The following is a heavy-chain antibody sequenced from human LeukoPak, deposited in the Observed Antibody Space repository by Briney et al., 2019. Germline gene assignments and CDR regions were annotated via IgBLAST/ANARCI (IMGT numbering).Heavy chain of an antibody. CDR1: GDFISTDY. V-gene: IGHV4-59*12. CDR2: IYYSGST. J-gene: IGHJ5*02. CDR3: ARGVYYYDSSGYYVGTHDP. Sequence: PSETLSLTCSVSGDFISTDYWSWIRQPPGKGLEWIGHIYYSGSTNYNPSLKSRLTISVDTSKNQFSLKLSSVTAADTAVYYCARGVYYYDSSGYYVGTHDPWGQGTLVTVSS. D-gene: IGHD3-22*01.